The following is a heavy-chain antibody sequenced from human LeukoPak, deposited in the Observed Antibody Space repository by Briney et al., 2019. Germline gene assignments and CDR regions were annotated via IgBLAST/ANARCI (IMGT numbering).Heavy chain of an antibody. V-gene: IGHV1-69*04. Sequence: GASVKVSCKASGYTFTGYYMHWVRQAPGQGLEWMGRIIPILGIANYAQKFQGRVTITADKSTSTAYMELSSLRSEDTAVYYCARETYYYDSSGYYSEAFDIWGQGTMVTVSS. D-gene: IGHD3-22*01. CDR3: ARETYYYDSSGYYSEAFDI. CDR2: IIPILGIA. CDR1: GYTFTGYY. J-gene: IGHJ3*02.